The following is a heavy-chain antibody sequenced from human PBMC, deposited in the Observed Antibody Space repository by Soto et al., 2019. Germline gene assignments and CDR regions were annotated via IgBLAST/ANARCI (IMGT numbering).Heavy chain of an antibody. CDR1: GVTVSTNY. J-gene: IGHJ6*02. Sequence: VQLVESGGGLIQPGGSLRLSCAASGVTVSTNYMTWVRQAPGKGLEWVSIIYTGGSTYYADSVTGRFTISRDNSKNTVYLQMNSLRAEDTAVYYCARELDGMDVWGQGTTVTVSS. CDR2: IYTGGST. V-gene: IGHV3-53*01. CDR3: ARELDGMDV.